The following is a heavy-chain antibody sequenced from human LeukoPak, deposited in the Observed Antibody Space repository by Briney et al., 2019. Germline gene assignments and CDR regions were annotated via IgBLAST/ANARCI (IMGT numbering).Heavy chain of an antibody. CDR1: GDSVSSNSAA. J-gene: IGHJ3*02. CDR2: TYYWSKWRN. Sequence: SQTLSLTCAISGDSVSSNSAAWDWIRQSPSRGLEWLGRTYYWSKWRNDYAVSVKSRITINPDTSKNQFFLQLNSVTPEDTAVYYCARGQFWAFDIWGQGTRVTVSS. V-gene: IGHV6-1*01. CDR3: ARGQFWAFDI.